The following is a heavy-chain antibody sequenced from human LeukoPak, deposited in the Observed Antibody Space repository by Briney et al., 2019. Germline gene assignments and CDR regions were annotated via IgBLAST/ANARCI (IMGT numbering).Heavy chain of an antibody. CDR3: ARDSGDGSGTYYPYGMDV. Sequence: GGSLRLSCAASGFTFSSYNMNWVRQAPGKGLEWVSSISRSSIYIYYADSVKGRFTISRDNADNSLSLQMNSLRAEDTAVYYCARDSGDGSGTYYPYGMDVWGQGTTVTVSS. D-gene: IGHD3-10*01. CDR2: ISRSSIYI. V-gene: IGHV3-21*01. J-gene: IGHJ6*02. CDR1: GFTFSSYN.